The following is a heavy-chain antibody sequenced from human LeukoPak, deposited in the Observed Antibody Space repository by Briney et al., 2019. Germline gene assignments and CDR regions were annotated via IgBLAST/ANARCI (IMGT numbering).Heavy chain of an antibody. D-gene: IGHD2-2*01. V-gene: IGHV3-23*01. CDR1: GFTFSSYA. J-gene: IGHJ4*02. CDR3: AKGPRKSGVVVPAAMAFDY. CDR2: ISGSGGST. Sequence: GGSLRLSCAASGFTFSSYAMSWVRQAPGKGLEWVSAISGSGGSTYYADSVKGRFTISRDNSKNTLYLQMNSLRAEDTAVYYCAKGPRKSGVVVPAAMAFDYWGQGTLVTVSS.